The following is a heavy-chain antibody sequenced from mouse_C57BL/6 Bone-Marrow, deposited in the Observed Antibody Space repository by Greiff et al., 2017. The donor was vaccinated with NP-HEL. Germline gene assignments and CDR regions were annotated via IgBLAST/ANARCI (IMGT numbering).Heavy chain of an antibody. CDR3: ARDYYSNYPFAY. Sequence: VHLVESGGGLVKPGGSLKLSCAASGFTFSSYAMSWVRQTPEKRLEWVATISDGGSYTYYPDNVKGRFTISRDNAKNNLYLQMSHLKSEDTAMYYCARDYYSNYPFAYWGQGTLVTVSA. V-gene: IGHV5-4*01. CDR2: ISDGGSYT. D-gene: IGHD2-5*01. CDR1: GFTFSSYA. J-gene: IGHJ3*01.